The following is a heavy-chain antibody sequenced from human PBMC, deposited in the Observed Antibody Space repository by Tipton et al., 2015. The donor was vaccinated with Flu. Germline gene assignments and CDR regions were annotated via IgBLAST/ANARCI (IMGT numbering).Heavy chain of an antibody. CDR1: GDSISTTIYY. V-gene: IGHV4-39*07. Sequence: LRLSCTVPGDSISTTIYYWGWVRQPPGKGLEWIGSIYYSGTTYYNPSLKSRVAISVDSSKNALSLTLASLTAADTAVYYCARDLWNDRRAYYYYGVDVWDQGTTVTVSS. CDR3: ARDLWNDRRAYYYYGVDV. J-gene: IGHJ6*02. D-gene: IGHD1-1*01. CDR2: IYYSGTT.